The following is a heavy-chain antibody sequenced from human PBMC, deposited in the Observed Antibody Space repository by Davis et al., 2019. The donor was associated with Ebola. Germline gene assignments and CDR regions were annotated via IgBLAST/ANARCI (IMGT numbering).Heavy chain of an antibody. V-gene: IGHV3-30*03. D-gene: IGHD4-17*01. CDR2: ISYDGSNK. Sequence: GESLKISCAASGFTFSSYGMHWVRQAPGKGLEWVAVISYDGSNKYYADSVKGRFTISRDNSKNTLYLQMNSLRAEDTAVYYCAQVYYGDSHLDYWGQGTLVTVSS. CDR3: AQVYYGDSHLDY. CDR1: GFTFSSYG. J-gene: IGHJ4*02.